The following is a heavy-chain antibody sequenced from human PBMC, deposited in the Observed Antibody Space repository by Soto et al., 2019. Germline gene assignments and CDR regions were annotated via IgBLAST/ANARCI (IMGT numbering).Heavy chain of an antibody. CDR3: ARNPGATGTTGTPFDY. CDR1: GFTFSSYE. CDR2: ISSSGSTI. V-gene: IGHV3-48*03. Sequence: GGSLRLSCAASGFTFSSYEMNWVRQAPGKGLEWVSYISSSGSTIYYADSVKGRFTISRDNAKNSLYLQMNSLRAEETAVYYCARNPGATGTTGTPFDYWGQGTLVTVSS. J-gene: IGHJ4*02. D-gene: IGHD1-1*01.